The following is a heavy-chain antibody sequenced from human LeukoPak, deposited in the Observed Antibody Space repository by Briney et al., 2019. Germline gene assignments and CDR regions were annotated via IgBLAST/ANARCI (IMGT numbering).Heavy chain of an antibody. CDR2: TYYSGST. Sequence: PSQTLSLTCTVSGGSISSGGYFWSWIRQHPGKGLECIGYTYYSGSTYCNPSLKSRVTISVDTSKNQFSLKLSSVTAADTAVYYCARLSDSSGDYSWYFDYWGQGTLVTVSS. V-gene: IGHV4-31*03. CDR1: GGSISSGGYF. CDR3: ARLSDSSGDYSWYFDY. J-gene: IGHJ4*02. D-gene: IGHD3-22*01.